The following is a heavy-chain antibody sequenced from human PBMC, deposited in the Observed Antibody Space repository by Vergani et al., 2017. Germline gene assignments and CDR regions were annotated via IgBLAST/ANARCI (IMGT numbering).Heavy chain of an antibody. CDR3: ARVHRSGYTYGSDV. D-gene: IGHD3-22*01. Sequence: QVQLQESGPGLVKTSETLSLTCTVSGGSISSYYWIWIRQPPGKGLEWIGYIYYSGSTHYNPSLKSRVTIAVDTSKNQFSLKLSSVTAADTAVYYVARVHRSGYTYGSDVWG. CDR2: IYYSGST. J-gene: IGHJ6*01. CDR1: GGSISSYY. V-gene: IGHV4-59*01.